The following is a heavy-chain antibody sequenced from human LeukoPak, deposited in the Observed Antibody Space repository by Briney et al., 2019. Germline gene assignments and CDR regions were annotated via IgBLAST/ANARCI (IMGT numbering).Heavy chain of an antibody. V-gene: IGHV3-33*01. Sequence: PGGSLRLSCAASGFTFSSYGMHWVRQAPGRGLEWVAVIWHDGSNKYYADSVKGRFTISRDNSKNTLYLQMNSLRAEDTAVYYCAGSTVMSDCWGQGTLVTVSS. CDR3: AGSTVMSDC. J-gene: IGHJ4*02. CDR1: GFTFSSYG. D-gene: IGHD4-17*01. CDR2: IWHDGSNK.